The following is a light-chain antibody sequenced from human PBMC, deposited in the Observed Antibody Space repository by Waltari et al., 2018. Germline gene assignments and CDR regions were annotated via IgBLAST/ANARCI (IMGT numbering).Light chain of an antibody. Sequence: QLVLTQSPSASASLGASVKLTCTLSSGHSTNIIAWLQQQPEKGPRYLMNVNSDGSHNTAGXXXXXFSGSSSGAERYLTISSLQSEDEADYYCQTGGHGTWVFGGGTRLTVL. CDR3: QTGGHGTWV. CDR1: SGHSTNI. V-gene: IGLV4-69*01. J-gene: IGLJ3*02. CDR2: VNSDGSH.